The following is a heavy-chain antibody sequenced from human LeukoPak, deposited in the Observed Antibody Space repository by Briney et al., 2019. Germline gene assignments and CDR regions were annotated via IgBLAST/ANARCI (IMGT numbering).Heavy chain of an antibody. CDR2: IKHSGST. D-gene: IGHD6-19*01. V-gene: IGHV4-34*01. J-gene: IGHJ4*02. CDR1: GGSFSGYY. CDR3: ASVVAVAGNDYFDY. Sequence: PSETLSLTSAVYGGSFSGYYWSWIRQPPGKGLEWIGEIKHSGSTNYNPSLKSRVTISVDTSKNQFSLKLSSVTAADTAVYYCASVVAVAGNDYFDYWGQGTLVTVSS.